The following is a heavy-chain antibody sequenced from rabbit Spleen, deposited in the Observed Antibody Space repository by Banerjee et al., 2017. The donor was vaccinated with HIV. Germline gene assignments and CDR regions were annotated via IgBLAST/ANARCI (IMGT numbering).Heavy chain of an antibody. D-gene: IGHD1-1*01. CDR3: ARRTTKSDYWKLDL. CDR1: GFTISSSYY. J-gene: IGHJ6*01. Sequence: EQLEESGGGLVKPEGSLALTCKASGFTISSSYYMCWVRQAPGKGLEWIAYIDGGDGDTTYANWAKGRFTISKTSSTTVTLQMRSLTVADTATYFCARRTTKSDYWKLDLWGQGTLVTVS. V-gene: IGHV1S45*01. CDR2: IDGGDGDT.